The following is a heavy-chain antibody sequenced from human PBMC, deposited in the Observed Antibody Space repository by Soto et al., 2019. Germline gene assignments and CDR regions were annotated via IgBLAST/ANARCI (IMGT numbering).Heavy chain of an antibody. CDR3: AKDASFFIFRVSGRDCSGGSCYWDY. CDR1: GFTFSSYA. CDR2: ISGSGGST. D-gene: IGHD2-15*01. Sequence: PGGSLRLSCAASGFTFSSYAMSWVRQAPGKGLEWVSAISGSGGSTYYADSVKGRFTISRDNSKNTLYLQMNSLRAEDTVVFYCAKDASFFIFRVSGRDCSGGSCYWDYWGQGTLVTVSS. V-gene: IGHV3-23*01. J-gene: IGHJ4*02.